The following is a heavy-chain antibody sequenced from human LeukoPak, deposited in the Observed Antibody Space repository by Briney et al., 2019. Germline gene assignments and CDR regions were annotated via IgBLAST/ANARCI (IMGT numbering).Heavy chain of an antibody. CDR1: GFTFSKDW. V-gene: IGHV3-15*01. CDR2: IKSKADGGTA. CDR3: TTGIRGD. Sequence: PGGSLRLSCAASGFTFSKDWMSWVRQAPGKGLEWVGRIKSKADGGTADYATPVKGRFTISRDDSKNTLYLQMNSLKTEDTAVYYCTTGIRGDCGQGTLVTVSS. J-gene: IGHJ4*02.